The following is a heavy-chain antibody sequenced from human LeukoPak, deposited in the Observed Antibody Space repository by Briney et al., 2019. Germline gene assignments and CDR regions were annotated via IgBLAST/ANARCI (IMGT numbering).Heavy chain of an antibody. D-gene: IGHD3-3*01. CDR2: IYYSGST. CDR1: GGSISSGGYY. Sequence: SQTLSLTCTVSGGSISSGGYYWSWIRQHPGKGLEWIGYIYYSGSTYYNPSLKSRVTISVDTSKNQFSLKLSSVTAADTAVYYCAGSIAERYDFWSGSFSTVYMDVWGKGTTVTVSS. J-gene: IGHJ6*03. V-gene: IGHV4-31*03. CDR3: AGSIAERYDFWSGSFSTVYMDV.